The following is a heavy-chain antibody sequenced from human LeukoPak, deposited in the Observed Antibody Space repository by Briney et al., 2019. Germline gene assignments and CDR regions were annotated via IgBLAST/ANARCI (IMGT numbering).Heavy chain of an antibody. CDR3: ADLGYSD. Sequence: GGSLRLSCVASGRTYSSSWMSWARQAPGKGPEWVATIKDDGSDKYYVNSVIGRFSISRDNAKSSLYLQMNSLRLEDTAMYYCADLGYSDWGQGTLVTVSS. D-gene: IGHD5-18*01. CDR2: IKDDGSDK. CDR1: GRTYSSSW. V-gene: IGHV3-7*01. J-gene: IGHJ4*02.